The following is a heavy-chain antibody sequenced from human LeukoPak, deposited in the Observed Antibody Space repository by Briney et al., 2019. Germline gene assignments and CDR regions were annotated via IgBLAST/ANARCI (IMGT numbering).Heavy chain of an antibody. Sequence: SETLSLTCAVYGGSFSGYYWSWIRQPPGKGLEWIGEINHSGSTYYNPSLKSRVTISIDTSKNQFSLKLSSVTAADTAVYYCARSYVEGPTTIDYWGQGTLVTVSS. J-gene: IGHJ4*02. D-gene: IGHD5-18*01. V-gene: IGHV4-34*01. CDR1: GGSFSGYY. CDR3: ARSYVEGPTTIDY. CDR2: INHSGST.